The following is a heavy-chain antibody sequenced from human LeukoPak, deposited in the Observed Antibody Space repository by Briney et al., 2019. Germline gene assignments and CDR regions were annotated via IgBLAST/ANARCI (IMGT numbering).Heavy chain of an antibody. J-gene: IGHJ6*02. CDR3: TTDDIVVVVAHYYYGMDV. CDR1: GLTFSNAW. CDR2: IKSKTDGGTT. Sequence: GGSLRPSCAASGLTFSNAWMSWVRQAPGKGLEWVGRIKSKTDGGTTDYAAPVKGRFTISRDDSKNTLCLQMNSLKTEDTAVYYCTTDDIVVVVAHYYYGMDVWGQGTTVTVSS. V-gene: IGHV3-15*01. D-gene: IGHD2-15*01.